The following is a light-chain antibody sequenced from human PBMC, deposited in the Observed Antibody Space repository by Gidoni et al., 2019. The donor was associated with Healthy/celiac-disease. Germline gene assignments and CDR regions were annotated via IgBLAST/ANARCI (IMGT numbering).Light chain of an antibody. V-gene: IGKV1-27*01. CDR2: CAS. Sequence: DIKLTQSTSSLSASVGDRVTITCRVSQGIISYLNWYRQNPGKVPKLLIYCASNLQSGVPSRFSGGGSGPDFSLTIISLQPQDVATYYGQRTYNAPLTFGQGTKVEIK. J-gene: IGKJ1*01. CDR1: QGIISY. CDR3: QRTYNAPLT.